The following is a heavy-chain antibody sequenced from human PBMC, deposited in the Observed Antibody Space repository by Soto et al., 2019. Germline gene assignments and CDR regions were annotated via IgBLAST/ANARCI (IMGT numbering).Heavy chain of an antibody. CDR2: ISDSGDTT. V-gene: IGHV3-23*01. CDR3: ASKGAGYCSGGSCYYMGV. Sequence: PGGSLRLSCVASGFTLNNYGVSWVRQAPGKGLEWVSSISDSGDTTYYADSVKGRFTISRDNSKNTMYLQMNSLRVEDTALYYCASKGAGYCSGGSCYYMGVWGKGTTVTVSS. CDR1: GFTLNNYG. D-gene: IGHD2-15*01. J-gene: IGHJ6*03.